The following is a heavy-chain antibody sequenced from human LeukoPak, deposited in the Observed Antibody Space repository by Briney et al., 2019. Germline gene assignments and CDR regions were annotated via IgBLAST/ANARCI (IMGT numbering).Heavy chain of an antibody. Sequence: SVKVSCKASGGTFSSNAISWVREAPGQGLEWMGRIIPILGIANYAQKFQGRVTITADKSTSTAYMELSSLRSEDTAVYYRAPTRVDTAHLGWGQGTLVTVSS. V-gene: IGHV1-69*04. CDR2: IIPILGIA. J-gene: IGHJ4*02. CDR3: APTRVDTAHLG. CDR1: GGTFSSNA. D-gene: IGHD5-18*01.